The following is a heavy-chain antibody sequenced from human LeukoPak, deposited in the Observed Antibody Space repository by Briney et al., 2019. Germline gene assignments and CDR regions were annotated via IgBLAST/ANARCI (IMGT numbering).Heavy chain of an antibody. D-gene: IGHD3-10*01. Sequence: GASVKVSCKASGYTFTGYYMHWVRQAPGQGLAWMGWINPNSGGTNYEQKFQGRGTITRDTSISAAYTERSRLRSDDTAVYYCAVWVGEDPAFDIWGQGTMVTVSS. CDR2: INPNSGGT. CDR3: AVWVGEDPAFDI. V-gene: IGHV1-2*02. CDR1: GYTFTGYY. J-gene: IGHJ3*02.